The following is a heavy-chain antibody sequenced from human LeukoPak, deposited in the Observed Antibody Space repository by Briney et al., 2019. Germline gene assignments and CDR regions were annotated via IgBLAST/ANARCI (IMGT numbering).Heavy chain of an antibody. CDR2: IKSKTDGGTT. V-gene: IGHV3-15*01. Sequence: GGSLRLSCAASGFTFSNAWMSWVRQASGKGLEWVGRIKSKTDGGTTDYAAPVKGRFTVSRDDSKNTLYLQMNSLKTEDTAVYYCTADFTGGSYLDYWGQGTLVTVSS. D-gene: IGHD2-8*02. J-gene: IGHJ4*02. CDR3: TADFTGGSYLDY. CDR1: GFTFSNAW.